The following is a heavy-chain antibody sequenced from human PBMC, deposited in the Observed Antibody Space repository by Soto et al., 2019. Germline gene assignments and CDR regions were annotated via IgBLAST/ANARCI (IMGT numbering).Heavy chain of an antibody. D-gene: IGHD2-2*01. Sequence: ASVKVSCKASGYTFTSYYMHWVRQAPGQGLEWMGIINPSGGSTSYAQKFQGRVTMTRDTSTSTVYMELSSLRSEDTAVYYCAREDIVVVPAAKTVAYYYYGMDVWGQGTTVTVSS. CDR2: INPSGGST. CDR3: AREDIVVVPAAKTVAYYYYGMDV. J-gene: IGHJ6*02. V-gene: IGHV1-46*01. CDR1: GYTFTSYY.